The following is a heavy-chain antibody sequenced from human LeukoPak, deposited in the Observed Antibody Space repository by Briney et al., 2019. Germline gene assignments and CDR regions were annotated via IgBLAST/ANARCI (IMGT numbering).Heavy chain of an antibody. CDR1: GFTFSSFG. Sequence: PGGSLRLSCAASGFTFSSFGMNWVRQAPGKGLEWVSYISSSSSTIYYADSVKGRFTISRDNAKNSLYLQMNSLRAEDTAVYFCARDGIMTSSGWDFDYWGQGTLVTVSS. V-gene: IGHV3-48*04. CDR3: ARDGIMTSSGWDFDY. CDR2: ISSSSSTI. J-gene: IGHJ4*02. D-gene: IGHD6-19*01.